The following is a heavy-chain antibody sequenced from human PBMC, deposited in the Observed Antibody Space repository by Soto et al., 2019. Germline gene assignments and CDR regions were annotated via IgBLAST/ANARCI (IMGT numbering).Heavy chain of an antibody. CDR3: ARLFIDVFGGMDV. D-gene: IGHD3-10*01. CDR1: GYRFTHNW. CDR2: IYPGDSDT. V-gene: IGHV5-51*01. J-gene: IGHJ6*02. Sequence: PGESLKISCKGSGYRFTHNWIAWVRQMPGKGLEWMGIIYPGDSDTRYSPSFQGQVTISADKSINTAYLQWSSLKDSDTAMYYCARLFIDVFGGMDVWGQGTTVTVSS.